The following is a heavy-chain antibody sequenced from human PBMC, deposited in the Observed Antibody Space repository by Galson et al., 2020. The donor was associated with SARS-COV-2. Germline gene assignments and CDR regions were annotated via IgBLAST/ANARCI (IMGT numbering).Heavy chain of an antibody. Sequence: SETLSLTCTVSGGSISSGSYYWSWIRQPAGKGLEWIGRIYTSGSTNYNPSLKSRVTISVDTSKNQFSLKLSSVTAADTAVYYCARENGDYPYYYYGMDVWGQGTTVTVSS. CDR1: GGSISSGSYY. CDR3: ARENGDYPYYYYGMDV. J-gene: IGHJ6*02. D-gene: IGHD4-17*01. V-gene: IGHV4-61*02. CDR2: IYTSGST.